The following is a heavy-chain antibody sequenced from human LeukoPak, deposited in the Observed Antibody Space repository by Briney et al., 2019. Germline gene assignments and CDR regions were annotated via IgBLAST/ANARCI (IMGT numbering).Heavy chain of an antibody. CDR1: GYTFTGYY. Sequence: ASVTVSCKASGYTFTGYYMHWVRQAPGQGLEWMGWINPNSGGTNYAQKFQGRVTMTRDTSISTAYMELSRLRSDDTAVYYCANRWLHNPAAPFDPWGQGTLVTVSS. D-gene: IGHD5-24*01. V-gene: IGHV1-2*02. CDR3: ANRWLHNPAAPFDP. J-gene: IGHJ5*02. CDR2: INPNSGGT.